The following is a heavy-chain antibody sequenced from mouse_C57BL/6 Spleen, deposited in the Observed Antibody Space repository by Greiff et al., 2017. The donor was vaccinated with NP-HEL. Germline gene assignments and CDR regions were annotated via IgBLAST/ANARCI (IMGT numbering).Heavy chain of an antibody. V-gene: IGHV5-15*04. D-gene: IGHD2-4*01. Sequence: EVMLVESGGGLVQPGGSLKLSCAASGFTFSDYGMAWVRQAPRKGPEWVAFISNLAYSIYYADTVTGRFTISRENAKNTLYLEMSSLRSEDTAMYYCARPDDYDGYFDVWGTGTTVTVSS. J-gene: IGHJ1*03. CDR1: GFTFSDYG. CDR2: ISNLAYSI. CDR3: ARPDDYDGYFDV.